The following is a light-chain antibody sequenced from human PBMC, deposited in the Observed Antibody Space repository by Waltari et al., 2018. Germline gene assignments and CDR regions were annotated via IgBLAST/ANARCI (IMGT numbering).Light chain of an antibody. CDR1: QGVSKF. V-gene: IGKV3D-11*01. Sequence: VVLTQSPATLSLSPGERATLSCRASQGVSKFLAWFQQKPGQSPRLTVYELSTRATGIPSRFSGSGPGPEFILTINSLEPEDFAVCYCQQYDRWPLTFGGGTKLEIK. J-gene: IGKJ4*01. CDR2: ELS. CDR3: QQYDRWPLT.